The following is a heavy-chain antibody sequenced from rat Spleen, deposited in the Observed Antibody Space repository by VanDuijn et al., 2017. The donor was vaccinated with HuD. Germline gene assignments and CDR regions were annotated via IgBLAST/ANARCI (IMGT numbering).Heavy chain of an antibody. CDR1: GLSFSNYD. CDR3: ARHYGGYSEYVMDA. Sequence: EVQLVESGGGLVQPGRSMKLSCAASGLSFSNYDMAWVRQAPTKGLEWVASISYDGTATYYRDSVKCRFTLSRDNAKSTLYLQMDSLRSEDTATYYCARHYGGYSEYVMDAWGQGASVTVSS. CDR2: ISYDGTAT. D-gene: IGHD1-11*01. J-gene: IGHJ4*01. V-gene: IGHV5-25*01.